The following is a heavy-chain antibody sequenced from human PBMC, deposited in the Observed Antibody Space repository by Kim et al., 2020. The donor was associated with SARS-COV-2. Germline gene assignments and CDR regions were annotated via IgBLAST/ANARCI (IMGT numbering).Heavy chain of an antibody. D-gene: IGHD6-13*01. CDR2: INPSGGST. CDR3: ARVVEGSSWYLEGYYYYGMDV. V-gene: IGHV1-46*01. J-gene: IGHJ6*02. Sequence: ASVKVSCKASGYTFTSYYMHWVRQAPGQGLEWMGIINPSGGSTSYAQKFQGRVTMTRDTSTSTVYMELSSLRSEDTAVYYCARVVEGSSWYLEGYYYYGMDVWGQGTTVTVSS. CDR1: GYTFTSYY.